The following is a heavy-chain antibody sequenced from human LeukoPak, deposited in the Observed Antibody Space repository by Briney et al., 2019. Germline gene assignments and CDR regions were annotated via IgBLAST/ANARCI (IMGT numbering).Heavy chain of an antibody. V-gene: IGHV4-59*01. J-gene: IGHJ4*02. Sequence: SETLSLTCTVSGGSISPYYWGWIRQPPGKGLEWIGYIYYSGSTNYNPSLKSRVTISVDTSKNQLSLKLNSVTVADTAVYYCARWANWNHDYWGQGTLVTVSS. D-gene: IGHD1-1*01. CDR1: GGSISPYY. CDR2: IYYSGST. CDR3: ARWANWNHDY.